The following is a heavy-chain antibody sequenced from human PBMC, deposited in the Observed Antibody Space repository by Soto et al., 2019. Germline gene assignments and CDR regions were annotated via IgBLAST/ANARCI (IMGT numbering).Heavy chain of an antibody. CDR3: AIRIGASDVYVEF. CDR2: INAYNDNT. D-gene: IGHD1-26*01. J-gene: IGHJ4*02. Sequence: QVQLVQSGTEVKRPGASVKVSCKASGYTFTGYGISWVRQAPGQGLEWMGRINAYNDNTDYAQKFQGRVTLTTDSSTRTAYTDLRSQRSDDTAVYYFAIRIGASDVYVEFWGQGTLVSVSS. V-gene: IGHV1-18*01. CDR1: GYTFTGYG.